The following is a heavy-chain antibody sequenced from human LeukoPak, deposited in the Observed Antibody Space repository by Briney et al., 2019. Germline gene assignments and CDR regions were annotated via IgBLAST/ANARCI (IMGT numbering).Heavy chain of an antibody. Sequence: GGSLRLSCAASGFAFSSYSMNWVRQAPRKGLEWVSSISGSSTYIYSANSLKGRFSISRDNAKNSLYLQMNSLRAEDTAVYFCARASLSEIIAAEAFFDSWGQGTLVTVSS. CDR2: ISGSSTYI. D-gene: IGHD6-13*01. J-gene: IGHJ4*02. V-gene: IGHV3-21*01. CDR3: ARASLSEIIAAEAFFDS. CDR1: GFAFSSYS.